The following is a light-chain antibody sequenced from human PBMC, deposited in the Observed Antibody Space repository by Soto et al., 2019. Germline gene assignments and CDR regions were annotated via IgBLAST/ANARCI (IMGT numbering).Light chain of an antibody. Sequence: LYQPVRRSVTSSCRPSQSISIWLARYQKKPGKDHXLXXXDVSTLESGVPSRFRGTRSGTEFTLTISRLQPDDFGNYFCQQYHSYCPLTVGRGT. CDR3: QQYHSYCPLT. CDR1: QSISIW. J-gene: IGKJ3*01. CDR2: DVS. V-gene: IGKV1-5*01.